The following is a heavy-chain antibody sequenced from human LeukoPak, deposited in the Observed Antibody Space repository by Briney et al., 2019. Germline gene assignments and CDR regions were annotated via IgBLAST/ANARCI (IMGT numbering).Heavy chain of an antibody. V-gene: IGHV4-34*01. Sequence: SETLSLTCAVYGGSFSGYYWSWIRQPPGKGLEWIGEINHSGSTNYNPSLKSRVTISVDTSKNQFSLKLSSVTAADTAVYYCARGPYYYGSGSQYRKYYFDYWGQGALVTVSS. J-gene: IGHJ4*02. CDR2: INHSGST. CDR1: GGSFSGYY. D-gene: IGHD3-10*01. CDR3: ARGPYYYGSGSQYRKYYFDY.